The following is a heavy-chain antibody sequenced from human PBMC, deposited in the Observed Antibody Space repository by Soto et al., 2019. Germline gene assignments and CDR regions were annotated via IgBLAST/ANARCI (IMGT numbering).Heavy chain of an antibody. CDR2: IIPIFGTA. V-gene: IGHV1-69*06. D-gene: IGHD3-10*01. Sequence: ASVKVSCKASGGTFSSYAISWVRQAPGQGLEWMGGIIPIFGTANYAQKFQGRVTITADKSTSTAYMELSSLRSEDTAVYYCATQPFGSYGSGSYIDYSGQGTLVTVSS. CDR1: GGTFSSYA. J-gene: IGHJ4*02. CDR3: ATQPFGSYGSGSYIDY.